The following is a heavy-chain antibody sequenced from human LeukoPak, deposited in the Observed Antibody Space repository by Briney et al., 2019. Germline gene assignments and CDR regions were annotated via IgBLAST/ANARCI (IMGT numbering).Heavy chain of an antibody. D-gene: IGHD3-10*01. CDR1: GFTFSSYA. CDR3: ARGLGAFDY. V-gene: IGHV3-30*04. Sequence: GGSLRLSCAASGFTFSSYAMHWVRQAPGKGLEWVAVISYDGSNKYYADSVKGRFTISRDNSENTLYLQMNSLRAEDTAVYYCARGLGAFDYWGQGTLVTVSS. J-gene: IGHJ4*02. CDR2: ISYDGSNK.